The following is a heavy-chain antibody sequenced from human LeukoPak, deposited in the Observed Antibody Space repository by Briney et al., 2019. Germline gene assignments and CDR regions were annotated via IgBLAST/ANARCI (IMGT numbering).Heavy chain of an antibody. Sequence: ASVKVSCKASGYTFTSYNINWVRQATGQGLEWMGWMNPNSGNTGYAQKFQGRVTMTRNTSISTAYMELSSLRSEDTAVYCCARAGEYSSSSGQDYYYYMDVWGKGTTVTVSS. J-gene: IGHJ6*03. CDR2: MNPNSGNT. V-gene: IGHV1-8*01. CDR3: ARAGEYSSSSGQDYYYYMDV. CDR1: GYTFTSYN. D-gene: IGHD6-6*01.